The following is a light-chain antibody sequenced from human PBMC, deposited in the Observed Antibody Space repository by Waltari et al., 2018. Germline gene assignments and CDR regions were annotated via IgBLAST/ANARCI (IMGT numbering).Light chain of an antibody. V-gene: IGLV2-23*02. CDR1: SSDVGNYNL. J-gene: IGLJ3*02. CDR2: KIS. Sequence: QSALTQPASVSGSPGQSITISCTGTSSDVGNYNLVSWFRQHPGQAPKLVVYKISRRPSGVSDRFSGSKSGNTASLTISGLHLEDEADYYCCSYAGGGSWVFGGGTKLTVL. CDR3: CSYAGGGSWV.